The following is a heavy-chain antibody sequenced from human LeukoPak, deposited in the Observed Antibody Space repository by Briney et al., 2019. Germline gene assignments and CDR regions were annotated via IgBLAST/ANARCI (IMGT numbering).Heavy chain of an antibody. D-gene: IGHD2-15*01. J-gene: IGHJ5*02. Sequence: SETLSLTCTVSGASISSGDYHWNWIRQPPGKGLEWIGFIHDSGSTYYNPSLKSRVSISRDMSKNQFSLKLSSVTAADTAVYYCARLGSPPKSWFDPWGQGTLVTVSS. CDR3: ARLGSPPKSWFDP. V-gene: IGHV4-30-4*01. CDR2: IHDSGST. CDR1: GASISSGDYH.